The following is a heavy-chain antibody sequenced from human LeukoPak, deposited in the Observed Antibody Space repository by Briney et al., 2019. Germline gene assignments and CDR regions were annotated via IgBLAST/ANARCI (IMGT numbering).Heavy chain of an antibody. Sequence: GGSLRLSCAASGFTFSSYSMNWVRQAPGKGLEWVSSISSSSSYIYYADSVKGRFTISGDNAKNSLYLQMNSLRAEDTAVYYCARDLDSGSFDYWGQGTLVTVSS. D-gene: IGHD3-10*01. CDR3: ARDLDSGSFDY. CDR2: ISSSSSYI. CDR1: GFTFSSYS. J-gene: IGHJ4*02. V-gene: IGHV3-21*01.